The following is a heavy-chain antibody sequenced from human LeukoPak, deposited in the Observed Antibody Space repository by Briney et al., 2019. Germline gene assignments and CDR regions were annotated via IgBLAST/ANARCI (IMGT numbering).Heavy chain of an antibody. J-gene: IGHJ5*02. D-gene: IGHD2-15*01. Sequence: SETLSLTCTVSGGSISNYYWNWIRQPPGKGLEWIGQIYHSGRTNYNTSLKSRVILSVDQSKHQCSLKLRSVTAADTAVYYCARPLSLGYCSGGSCYGRGAWFDRWGQGTLVTVSS. CDR3: ARPLSLGYCSGGSCYGRGAWFDR. CDR1: GGSISNYY. V-gene: IGHV4-59*12. CDR2: IYHSGRT.